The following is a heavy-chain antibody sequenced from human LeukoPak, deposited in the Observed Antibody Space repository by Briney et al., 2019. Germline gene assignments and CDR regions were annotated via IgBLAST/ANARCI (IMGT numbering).Heavy chain of an antibody. CDR2: IYHSGST. CDR1: GGSISSSNW. J-gene: IGHJ4*02. CDR3: ARVKSSGYYSAYYFDY. V-gene: IGHV4-4*02. Sequence: SGTLSLTCAVSGGSISSSNWWSWVRQPPGKGLEWIGEIYHSGSTNYNPSLKSRVTISVDKSKNQFSLKLSSVTAADTAVYYCARVKSSGYYSAYYFDYWGQGTLVTVSS. D-gene: IGHD3-22*01.